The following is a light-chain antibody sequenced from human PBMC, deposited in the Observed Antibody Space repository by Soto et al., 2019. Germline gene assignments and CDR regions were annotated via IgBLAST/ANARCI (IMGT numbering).Light chain of an antibody. CDR2: YVS. V-gene: IGKV1-27*01. CDR3: LKYTKDAPGT. J-gene: IGKJ1*01. CDR1: QDIGQY. Sequence: DIQMTQSPSSLSASVGDRVTLTCRASQDIGQYLAWYQQRPGKVPKLLIYYVSNLQSGVPSRFSGSGSGTEFTLSISSLQPEDVATCYGLKYTKDAPGTFGQGTKVEI.